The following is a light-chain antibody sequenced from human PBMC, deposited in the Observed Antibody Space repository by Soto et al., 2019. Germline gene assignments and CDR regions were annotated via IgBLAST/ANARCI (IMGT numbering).Light chain of an antibody. CDR3: QQYNIWTLT. CDR2: GAS. CDR1: QSVSSN. V-gene: IGKV3-15*01. Sequence: HSPATLSSPPSHLPALSCGASQSVSSNLAWYQQKPGQAPSLLIYGASTRATGIPARFSASGSGTEFTLTISSLQSEDFAVYYCQQYNIWTLTFGRGTKVDIK. J-gene: IGKJ4*01.